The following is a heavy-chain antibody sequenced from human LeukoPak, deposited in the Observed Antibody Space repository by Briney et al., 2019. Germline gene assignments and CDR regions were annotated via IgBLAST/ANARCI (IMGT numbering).Heavy chain of an antibody. D-gene: IGHD3-22*01. CDR1: GFTFDDYA. J-gene: IGHJ4*02. CDR3: AKDTGYYYDSSGFIDY. CDR2: ISWNSGSI. V-gene: IGHV3-9*01. Sequence: PGGSLRLSCASSGFTFDDYAMHWVRQAPGKGLEWVSGISWNSGSIGYADSVKGRFTISRDNAKNSLYLQMNSLRAEDTALYYCAKDTGYYYDSSGFIDYWGQGTLVTVSS.